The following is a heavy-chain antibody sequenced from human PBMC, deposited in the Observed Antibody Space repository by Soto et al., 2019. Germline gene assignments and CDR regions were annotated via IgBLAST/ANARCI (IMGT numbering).Heavy chain of an antibody. Sequence: GGSLRLSCAASGFTFSSYAMHWVRQAPGKGLEWVAVISYDGSNKYYADSVKGRFTISRDNSKNTLYLQMNSLRAEDTAVYYCARDVWLQQLGRKGNYYYYYMDVWGKGTTVTVSS. CDR2: ISYDGSNK. CDR1: GFTFSSYA. V-gene: IGHV3-30*04. CDR3: ARDVWLQQLGRKGNYYYYYMDV. J-gene: IGHJ6*03. D-gene: IGHD6-13*01.